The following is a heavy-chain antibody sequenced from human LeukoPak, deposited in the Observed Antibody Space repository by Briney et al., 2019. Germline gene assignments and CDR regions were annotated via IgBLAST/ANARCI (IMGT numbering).Heavy chain of an antibody. J-gene: IGHJ4*02. Sequence: GGSLRLSCAASAFTFRSYGMHWVRQAPGKGLEWVAFIRYHGSDKCYADSVKDRFTISRDNSKNTLYLQMNSLRAEDTAVYYCARCTTGRTFGSLREIKRSREIDYWGQGTLVTVSS. D-gene: IGHD1-1*01. CDR3: ARCTTGRTFGSLREIKRSREIDY. CDR1: AFTFRSYG. CDR2: IRYHGSDK. V-gene: IGHV3-30*02.